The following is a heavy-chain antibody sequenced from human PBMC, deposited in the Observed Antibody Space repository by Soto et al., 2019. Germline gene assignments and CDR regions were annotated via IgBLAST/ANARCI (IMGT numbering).Heavy chain of an antibody. V-gene: IGHV1-18*01. Sequence: ASVKVSCKASGYTFTSYGISWVRQAPGQGLEWMGWISAYNGNTNYAQKLQGRVTMTTDTSTSTAYMELRSLRSDDTAVYYCARDVYDFWSGYYPVLDYWGQGTLVTVSS. CDR1: GYTFTSYG. CDR3: ARDVYDFWSGYYPVLDY. CDR2: ISAYNGNT. D-gene: IGHD3-3*01. J-gene: IGHJ4*02.